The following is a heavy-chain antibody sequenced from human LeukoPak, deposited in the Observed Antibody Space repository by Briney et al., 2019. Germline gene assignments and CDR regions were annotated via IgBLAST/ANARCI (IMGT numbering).Heavy chain of an antibody. CDR1: GGSISSVDYY. V-gene: IGHV4-31*03. CDR3: ARDTVPGDSFDI. CDR2: INHRGSA. Sequence: PSETLSLTCTVSGGSISSVDYYWSWLRQYPGKGLEWIGYINHRGSAYYNPSLKSRVTISVDTSKNQFSLKLTSVTAADTAVYYCARDTVPGDSFDIWGQGTMVTVSS. J-gene: IGHJ3*02.